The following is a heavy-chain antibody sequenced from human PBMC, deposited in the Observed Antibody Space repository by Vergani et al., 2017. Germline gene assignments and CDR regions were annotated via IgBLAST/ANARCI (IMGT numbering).Heavy chain of an antibody. J-gene: IGHJ4*02. CDR1: GFTFSDYY. D-gene: IGHD3-10*01. V-gene: IGHV3-11*05. Sequence: QVQLVESGGGLVKPGGSLRLSCAASGFTFSDYYMSWIRQAPGKGLEWVSYISSSISYKNYADSVKGRSTISRYNAKNSLYLQMNSLRAEDTPVYYCARARSRGDFDYWGQGTLVTVSS. CDR3: ARARSRGDFDY. CDR2: ISSSISYK.